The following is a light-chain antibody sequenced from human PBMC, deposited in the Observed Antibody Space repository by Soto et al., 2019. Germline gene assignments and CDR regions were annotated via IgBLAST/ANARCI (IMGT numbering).Light chain of an antibody. CDR1: QSISSW. CDR3: QQYNSYSWT. CDR2: KAS. Sequence: DIQMTQSPSTLSASVGDRVTITCRASQSISSWLAWYQPKPGKAPKLLIYKASSLESGVPSRFSGSGSGTEFTLTISSLQPDDFATYYCQQYNSYSWTFGQGTEVEIK. V-gene: IGKV1-5*03. J-gene: IGKJ1*01.